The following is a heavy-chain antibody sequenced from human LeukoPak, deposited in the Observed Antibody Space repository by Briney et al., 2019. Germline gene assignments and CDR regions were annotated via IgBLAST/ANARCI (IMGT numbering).Heavy chain of an antibody. CDR2: ISYDGSNK. Sequence: GGSLRLSCAASGFTFSSYAMHWVRQAPGKGLEWVAVISYDGSNKYYADSVKGRFTISRDNSKNTLYLQVNSLRAEDTAVYYCAREEGRYFDYWGQGTLVTVSS. CDR1: GFTFSSYA. J-gene: IGHJ4*02. CDR3: AREEGRYFDY. D-gene: IGHD3-10*01. V-gene: IGHV3-30-3*01.